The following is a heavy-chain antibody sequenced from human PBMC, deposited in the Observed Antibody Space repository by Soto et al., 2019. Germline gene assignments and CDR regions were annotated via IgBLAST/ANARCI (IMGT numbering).Heavy chain of an antibody. CDR1: GFTFSSYA. Sequence: EVQLLESGGGLVQPGGSLRLSCAASGFTFSSYAMNWVRQAPGKGLEWVSIISGDGGTTSYADSVKGRFTISRDHSKNTLYLQMNSLRAEDTAVYYCAKQRVLVAAMYHFDYWGQGTLVTVSS. D-gene: IGHD2-2*01. V-gene: IGHV3-23*01. J-gene: IGHJ4*02. CDR2: ISGDGGTT. CDR3: AKQRVLVAAMYHFDY.